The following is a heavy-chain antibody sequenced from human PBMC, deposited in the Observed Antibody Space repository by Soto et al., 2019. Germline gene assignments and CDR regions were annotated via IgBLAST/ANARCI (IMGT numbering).Heavy chain of an antibody. CDR3: ARGRLGRFLEWLLPRTFFDY. D-gene: IGHD3-3*01. Sequence: SETLSLTCAVYGGSFSGYYRSWIRQPPGKGLEWIGEINHSGSTNYNPSLKSRVTISVDTSKNQFSLKLSSVTAADTAVYYCARGRLGRFLEWLLPRTFFDYWGQGTLVTVSS. CDR2: INHSGST. J-gene: IGHJ4*02. CDR1: GGSFSGYY. V-gene: IGHV4-34*01.